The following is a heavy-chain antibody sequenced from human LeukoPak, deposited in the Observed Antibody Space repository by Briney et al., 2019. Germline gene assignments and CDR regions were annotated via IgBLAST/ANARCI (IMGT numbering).Heavy chain of an antibody. CDR1: TFTFSSYA. CDR2: ISGSGGST. Sequence: PGGSLRLSCAASTFTFSSYAMSWVRQAPGKGLEWVSAISGSGGSTYYADSVKGRFTISRDNSKNTLYLQMNSLRAEDTAVYYRAKDLSSSSWNYYFDSWGQGTLVTVSS. D-gene: IGHD6-13*01. J-gene: IGHJ4*02. CDR3: AKDLSSSSWNYYFDS. V-gene: IGHV3-23*01.